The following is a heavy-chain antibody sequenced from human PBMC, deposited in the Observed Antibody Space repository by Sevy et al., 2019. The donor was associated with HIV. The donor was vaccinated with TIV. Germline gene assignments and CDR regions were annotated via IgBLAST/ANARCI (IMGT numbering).Heavy chain of an antibody. CDR2: ISSGSTYT. CDR1: GFTFNAYY. CDR3: ATTRSNYDDYYFDY. D-gene: IGHD4-17*01. J-gene: IGHJ4*02. V-gene: IGHV3-11*06. Sequence: GGSLRLSCAGSGFTFNAYYMSWIRQAPGKGLEWVSYISSGSTYTNYADSVKGRFTVSRDNAKNSVYLQMNTLRAEDTAVYYCATTRSNYDDYYFDYWGQGTLVTVSS.